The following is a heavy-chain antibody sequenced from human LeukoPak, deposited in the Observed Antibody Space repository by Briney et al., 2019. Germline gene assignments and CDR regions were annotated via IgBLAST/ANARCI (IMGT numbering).Heavy chain of an antibody. CDR1: GFTFSSYW. D-gene: IGHD2-2*01. V-gene: IGHV3-7*03. CDR3: AKDPTYHRREGAFDI. Sequence: GGSLRLSCAASGFTFSSYWRSWVRQAPGKGLEWVANIKQDGSEKYYVDSVKGGFTISRDNSKNTLYLQMNSLRAEDTAVYYCAKDPTYHRREGAFDIWVQGTMVTVSS. CDR2: IKQDGSEK. J-gene: IGHJ3*02.